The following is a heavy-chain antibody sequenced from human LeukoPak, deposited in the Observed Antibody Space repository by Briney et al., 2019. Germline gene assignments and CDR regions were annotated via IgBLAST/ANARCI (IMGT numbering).Heavy chain of an antibody. J-gene: IGHJ3*02. CDR1: GFTFSSYA. D-gene: IGHD3-22*01. V-gene: IGHV3-23*01. CDR2: ISGSGGST. Sequence: GGSLRLSCAASGFTFSSYAMSWVRQAPGKGLEWVSAISGSGGSTYYADSVKGRFTISRDKSKNTLYLQMNSLRAEDTAVYYCARDLSYYYDSSGRSHAFDIWGQGTMVTVSS. CDR3: ARDLSYYYDSSGRSHAFDI.